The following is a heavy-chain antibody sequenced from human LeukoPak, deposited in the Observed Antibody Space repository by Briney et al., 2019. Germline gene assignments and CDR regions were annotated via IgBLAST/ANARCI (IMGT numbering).Heavy chain of an antibody. Sequence: PGGSLRLSCAASGFTLSGSAMRWVRPASGKGVEWVGRIRSKAKRSATAYAASVKGRFTTSRDDSKNTAYLQMNSLKTEDTAVYYCTTSNDFWSGYYLGVPPIDYGGQGTLVTVSS. CDR1: GFTLSGSA. V-gene: IGHV3-73*01. D-gene: IGHD3-3*01. J-gene: IGHJ4*02. CDR2: IRSKAKRSAT. CDR3: TTSNDFWSGYYLGVPPIDY.